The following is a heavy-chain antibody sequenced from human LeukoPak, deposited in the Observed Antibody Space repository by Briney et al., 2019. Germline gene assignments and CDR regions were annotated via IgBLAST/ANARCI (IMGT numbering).Heavy chain of an antibody. D-gene: IGHD2-15*01. V-gene: IGHV4-59*11. Sequence: SETLSLTCTVSGGSISSHYWSWIRQPPGKRLEWIGYIYYSGSTNYNPSLKSRVTISVDTSKNQFSLKLSSVTAADTAVYYCARGSRCSGGSCYAYYYYYMDVWGKGTTVTVSS. CDR3: ARGSRCSGGSCYAYYYYYMDV. CDR1: GGSISSHY. CDR2: IYYSGST. J-gene: IGHJ6*03.